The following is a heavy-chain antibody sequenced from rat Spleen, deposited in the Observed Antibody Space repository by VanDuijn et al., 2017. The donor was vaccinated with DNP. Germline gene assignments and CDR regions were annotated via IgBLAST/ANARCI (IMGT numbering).Heavy chain of an antibody. Sequence: EVQLQESGPGLVKPSQSLSLTCSVTAYSITSNYWGWIRKFPGNQMEWIGHISYSGSATYSPSLKSRISITRDTSKNQFFLQLSSLTTEDTATYYCARWTYYVDYWGQGVMVTVSS. CDR3: ARWTYYVDY. CDR1: AYSITSNY. J-gene: IGHJ2*01. V-gene: IGHV3-1*01. CDR2: ISYSGSA.